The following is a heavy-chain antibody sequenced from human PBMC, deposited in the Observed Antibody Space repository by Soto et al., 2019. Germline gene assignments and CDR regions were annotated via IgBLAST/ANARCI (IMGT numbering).Heavy chain of an antibody. Sequence: EVQLVESGGGLVKPGGSLRLSCAASGFTLSSHWMHWVRQAPGKGLVWVSRINSDGSSTSDADSVKGRFTISRDNAKNTLYLQMNSLRAEDTAVYYCAKSNYYGLGNYYYYYMDVWGKGTTVTVSS. J-gene: IGHJ6*03. CDR3: AKSNYYGLGNYYYYYMDV. D-gene: IGHD3-10*01. V-gene: IGHV3-74*01. CDR1: GFTLSSHW. CDR2: INSDGSST.